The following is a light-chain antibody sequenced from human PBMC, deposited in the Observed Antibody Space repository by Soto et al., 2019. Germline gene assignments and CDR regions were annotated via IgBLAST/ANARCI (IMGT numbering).Light chain of an antibody. CDR2: AAS. Sequence: DIQLTQSPSFLSASVGDRVTITCRASPGISSDLAWYQQNPGKAPKLLIYAASTLQNGVPSTFSGSGSGTEFTLTISSLQPEDFGTYYCQQFKSYPITFGQGTRLEIK. V-gene: IGKV1-9*01. J-gene: IGKJ5*01. CDR1: PGISSD. CDR3: QQFKSYPIT.